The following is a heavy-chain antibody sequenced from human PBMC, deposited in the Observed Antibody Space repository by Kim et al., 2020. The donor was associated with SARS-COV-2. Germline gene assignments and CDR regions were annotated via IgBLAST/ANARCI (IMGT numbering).Heavy chain of an antibody. D-gene: IGHD3-22*01. CDR3: VRHERKYFSDTSSHPTNFDG. Sequence: SETLSLTCTVSGGSIGTYYWSWVRQPPGKGLEWIGFIYYSGSTSYNPSLKSRVTISLDTPKNQFSLKLTSVTAADTAVYYCVRHERKYFSDTSSHPTNFDGWGQGTLVTVSS. J-gene: IGHJ4*02. CDR2: IYYSGST. CDR1: GGSIGTYY. V-gene: IGHV4-59*08.